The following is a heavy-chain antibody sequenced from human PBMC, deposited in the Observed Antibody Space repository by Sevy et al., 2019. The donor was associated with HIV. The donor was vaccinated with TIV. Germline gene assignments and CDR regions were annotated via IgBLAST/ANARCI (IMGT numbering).Heavy chain of an antibody. V-gene: IGHV1-18*04. J-gene: IGHJ5*02. CDR2: ISTYNGNT. CDR1: GYTFTSYD. Sequence: ASVKVSCKASGYTFTSYDISWVRQAPGQGLEWMGWISTYNGNTNYAQAQKFQGRVTMTTDTSTSTAYMEQRSLRSDDTAVYCGARDRRKFDPWGQGTLVTVSS. CDR3: ARDRRKFDP.